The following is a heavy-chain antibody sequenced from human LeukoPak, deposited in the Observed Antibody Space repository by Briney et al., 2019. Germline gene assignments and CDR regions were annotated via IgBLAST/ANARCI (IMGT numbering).Heavy chain of an antibody. V-gene: IGHV1-2*02. D-gene: IGHD5-12*01. CDR2: INPNSGGT. J-gene: IGHJ4*02. Sequence: ASVTVSCTASGYTFTGYYMHWVRQAPGQGLEWMGWINPNSGGTNYAQKFQGRVTMTRDTSISTAYMELSRLRSDDTAVYYCARDYSGYDNGFDYWGQGTLVTVSS. CDR3: ARDYSGYDNGFDY. CDR1: GYTFTGYY.